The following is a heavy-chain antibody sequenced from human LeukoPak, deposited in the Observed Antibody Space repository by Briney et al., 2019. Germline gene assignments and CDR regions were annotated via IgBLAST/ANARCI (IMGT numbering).Heavy chain of an antibody. D-gene: IGHD6-19*01. Sequence: ASVKVSCKASGGTFSSSAISWVRQAPGQGLEWMGGIIPIFGTANYAQKFQGRVTITADESTSTAYMELSSLRSEDTAVYYCARPDAAVADPHYYYGMDVWGQGTTVTVSS. CDR1: GGTFSSSA. J-gene: IGHJ6*02. CDR2: IIPIFGTA. CDR3: ARPDAAVADPHYYYGMDV. V-gene: IGHV1-69*13.